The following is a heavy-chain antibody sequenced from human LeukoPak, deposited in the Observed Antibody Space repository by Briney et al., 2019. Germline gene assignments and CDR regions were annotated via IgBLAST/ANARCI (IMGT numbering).Heavy chain of an antibody. Sequence: ASVTVSCKASGYTFTGYYMHWVRLAPGQGLEWMGWINPNSGGTNYAQKFQGRVTMTRDTSISTAYMELSRLRSDDTAMYYCAREDLYYYDSSGSEYFQNWGPGTLVTVSS. V-gene: IGHV1-2*02. J-gene: IGHJ1*01. CDR1: GYTFTGYY. CDR2: INPNSGGT. D-gene: IGHD3-22*01. CDR3: AREDLYYYDSSGSEYFQN.